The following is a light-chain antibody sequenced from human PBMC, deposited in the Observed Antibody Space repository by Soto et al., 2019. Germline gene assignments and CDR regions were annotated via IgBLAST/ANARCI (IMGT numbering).Light chain of an antibody. Sequence: TQSPGSVSLSTGERATLSCRASQSVGSDLAWYQQKPGQAPRLLIYGASTRATGIPARFSGSASGTEFTLTISGLQSEDFAVYYCQQYRNWPPITFGQRTRLEIK. V-gene: IGKV3-15*01. CDR2: GAS. J-gene: IGKJ5*01. CDR3: QQYRNWPPIT. CDR1: QSVGSD.